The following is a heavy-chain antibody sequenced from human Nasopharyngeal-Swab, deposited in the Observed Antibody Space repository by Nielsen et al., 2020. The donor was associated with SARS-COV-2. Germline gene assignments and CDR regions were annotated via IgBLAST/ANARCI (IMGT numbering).Heavy chain of an antibody. CDR2: INHSGIT. D-gene: IGHD6-19*01. J-gene: IGHJ6*02. V-gene: IGHV4-34*01. Sequence: PGKGLECIGEINHSGITNYNPSLKSRVTISVDTSKNQFSLKLSSVTAADTAVYYCARGGGGGDSGWYISHYYYYGMDVWGQGTTVTVSS. CDR3: ARGGGGGDSGWYISHYYYYGMDV.